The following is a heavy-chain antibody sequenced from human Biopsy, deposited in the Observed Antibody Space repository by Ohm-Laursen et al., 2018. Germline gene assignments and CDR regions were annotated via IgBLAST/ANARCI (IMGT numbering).Heavy chain of an antibody. J-gene: IGHJ6*02. CDR1: GYNFGNYY. V-gene: IGHV1-46*01. CDR3: ARESPLRLGVCGAIRCFKEVFGMDV. Sequence: ASVKVSCKASGYNFGNYYINWVRKVPGQGLEWLGVVNPVAEATMYAQKFQDRITLTRDASTNAVYMDLTSLTSEDTAVYYCARESPLRLGVCGAIRCFKEVFGMDVWGQGTTVIVSS. D-gene: IGHD2-21*01. CDR2: VNPVAEAT.